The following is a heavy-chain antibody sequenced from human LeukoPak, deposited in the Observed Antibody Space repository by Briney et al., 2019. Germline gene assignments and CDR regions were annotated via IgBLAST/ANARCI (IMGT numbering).Heavy chain of an antibody. CDR3: ARGITIFGVVIIGFDP. CDR2: IYYSGST. CDR1: GGSISSGDYY. Sequence: SETLSLTCTVSGGSISSGDYYWSWIRQPPGKGLGWIGYIYYSGSTYYNPSLKSRVTISVDTSKNQFSLKLSSVTAADTAVYYCARGITIFGVVIIGFDPWGQGTLVTVSS. J-gene: IGHJ5*02. D-gene: IGHD3-3*01. V-gene: IGHV4-30-4*08.